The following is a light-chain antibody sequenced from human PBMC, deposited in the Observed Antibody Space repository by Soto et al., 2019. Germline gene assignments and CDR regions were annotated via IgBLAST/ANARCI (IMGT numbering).Light chain of an antibody. CDR3: QQYGSSPRNT. Sequence: EIVLTQSPGTLSLSPGERATLSCRASQSVSSSYLAWYQQKPGQAPRLLIYGASSRATGIPDRFSGSGSGTDCTLTISRLEPEDFAVYYCQQYGSSPRNTFGQGTRLEMK. J-gene: IGKJ5*01. CDR1: QSVSSSY. CDR2: GAS. V-gene: IGKV3-20*01.